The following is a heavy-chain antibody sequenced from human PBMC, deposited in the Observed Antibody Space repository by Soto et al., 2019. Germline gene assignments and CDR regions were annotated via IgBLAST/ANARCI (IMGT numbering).Heavy chain of an antibody. CDR1: GGTFSSYT. CDR3: ARGKAVAPYDAFDI. J-gene: IGHJ3*02. V-gene: IGHV1-69*02. D-gene: IGHD6-19*01. CDR2: IIPILGIA. Sequence: QVPLVQSGAEVKKPGSSVKVSCKASGGTFSSYTISWVRQAPGQGLEWMGRIIPILGIANYAQKFQGRVTITADKSTSTAYMELSSLRSEDTAVYYCARGKAVAPYDAFDIWGQGTMVTVSS.